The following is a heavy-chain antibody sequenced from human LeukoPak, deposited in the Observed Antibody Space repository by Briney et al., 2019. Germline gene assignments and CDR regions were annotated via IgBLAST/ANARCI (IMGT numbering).Heavy chain of an antibody. D-gene: IGHD3-22*01. V-gene: IGHV1-46*01. J-gene: IGHJ4*02. CDR1: GYTFISYY. Sequence: ASVKVSCKASGYTFISYYIHWVRQAPGQGLEWMGIINPRGGSTSYAQKFQGRVTMTRDMSTSTVYMELSSLRSDDTAVYYCARDLTHRRNYDNSGYQIVPAFWGQGTLVTVSS. CDR3: ARDLTHRRNYDNSGYQIVPAF. CDR2: INPRGGST.